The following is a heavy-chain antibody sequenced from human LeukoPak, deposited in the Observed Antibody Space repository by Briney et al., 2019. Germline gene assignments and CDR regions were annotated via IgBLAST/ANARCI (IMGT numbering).Heavy chain of an antibody. CDR1: GFTLSDHW. CDR2: IKEDGSEK. D-gene: IGHD2-15*01. V-gene: IGHV3-7*01. Sequence: GGSLRLSCAASGFTLSDHWMSWVRQAPGKGLEWVANIKEDGSEKYYVDSVKGRFTIPRDNAKNSLYLQMNSLRAEDTAVYYCARGGDWYGSWGQGTLVTVSS. J-gene: IGHJ5*01. CDR3: ARGGDWYGS.